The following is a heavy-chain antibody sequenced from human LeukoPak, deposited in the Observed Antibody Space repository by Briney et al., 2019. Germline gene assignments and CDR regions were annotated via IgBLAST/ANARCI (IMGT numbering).Heavy chain of an antibody. CDR3: AKDQTFYYYYGMDV. CDR1: GFTFDDYA. CDR2: ISWNSGSI. V-gene: IGHV3-9*01. Sequence: SGGSLRLSCAASGFTFDDYAMHWVRQAPGKGLEWVSGISWNSGSIGYADSVKGRFTISRDNAKNSLYLQMNSLRAEDTALYYCAKDQTFYYYYGMDVWGQGTTVTVSS. J-gene: IGHJ6*02.